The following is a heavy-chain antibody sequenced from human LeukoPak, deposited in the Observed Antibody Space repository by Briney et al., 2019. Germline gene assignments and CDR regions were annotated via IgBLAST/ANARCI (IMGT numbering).Heavy chain of an antibody. Sequence: GGSLRLSCAASGFTFSSYWMHWVRQAPGKGLVWVSRINSDGSSTSYADSVKGRFTISRDNAKNTLYLQMNSLRAEDTAVYYCATGSYSSSGDYWGQGTLVTVSS. J-gene: IGHJ4*02. CDR2: INSDGSST. V-gene: IGHV3-74*01. D-gene: IGHD6-13*01. CDR3: ATGSYSSSGDY. CDR1: GFTFSSYW.